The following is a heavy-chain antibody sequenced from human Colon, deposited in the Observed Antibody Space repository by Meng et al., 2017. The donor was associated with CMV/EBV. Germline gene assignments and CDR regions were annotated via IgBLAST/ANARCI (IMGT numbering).Heavy chain of an antibody. J-gene: IGHJ4*02. V-gene: IGHV3-30*02. CDR3: AKQRVTLLMNWYFDQ. CDR1: GFPFSDYG. CDR2: LRSDGTHD. Sequence: GGSLRLSCAASGFPFSDYGIHWVRQAPGKGLEWVAFLRSDGTHDLYSDSVKGRFTISRDNSKNTVFLEMTSLRPEDSATYYCAKQRVTLLMNWYFDQWGQGTLVTVSS. D-gene: IGHD2-21*02.